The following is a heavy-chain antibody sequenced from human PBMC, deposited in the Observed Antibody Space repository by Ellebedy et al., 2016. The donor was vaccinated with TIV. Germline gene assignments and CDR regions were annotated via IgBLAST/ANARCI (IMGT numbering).Heavy chain of an antibody. CDR1: GGSISSYY. V-gene: IGHV4-59*08. Sequence: MPSEILSLTCTVSGGSISSYYWSWIRQPPGKGLEWIGYIYYSGSTNYNPSLKSRVTISVDTSKNQFSLKLSSVTAADTAVYYCARHKEGYCTNGVCSYFDYWGQGTLVTVSS. CDR3: ARHKEGYCTNGVCSYFDY. D-gene: IGHD2-8*01. CDR2: IYYSGST. J-gene: IGHJ4*02.